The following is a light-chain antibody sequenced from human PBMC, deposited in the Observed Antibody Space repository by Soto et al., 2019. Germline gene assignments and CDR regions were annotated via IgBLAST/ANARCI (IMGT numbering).Light chain of an antibody. CDR3: QQYGSSPGT. J-gene: IGKJ1*01. Sequence: EIVLTQSPGTLSLSPGERATLSCRASQSVSSSYLAWYQQKPGQAPRLPIYGASSRATGIPDRFNGSGSGTDFTLTISRLEPEDFAVYYCQQYGSSPGTFGQGTKVDIK. CDR1: QSVSSSY. CDR2: GAS. V-gene: IGKV3-20*01.